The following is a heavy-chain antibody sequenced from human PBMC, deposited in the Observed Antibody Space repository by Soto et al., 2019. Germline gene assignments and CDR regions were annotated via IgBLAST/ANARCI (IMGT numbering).Heavy chain of an antibody. V-gene: IGHV3-23*01. CDR2: ISGSGGGT. CDR1: GFTFSSYA. CDR3: AKDAALRLTTAAFLDSR. Sequence: EVQLLESGGGLVQPGGSLRLSCAASGFTFSSYAMGWVRQAAGKGLEWVSAISGSGGGTSYADSVKGRFTISRDNSKNPLYLQMTSLTAEHTAVYYCAKDAALRLTTAAFLDSRWRQGTLVTVSS. D-gene: IGHD6-25*01. J-gene: IGHJ4*02.